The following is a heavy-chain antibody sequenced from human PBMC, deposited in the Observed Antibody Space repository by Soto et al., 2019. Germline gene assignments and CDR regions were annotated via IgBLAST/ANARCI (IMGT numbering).Heavy chain of an antibody. CDR2: MYYSGGA. Sequence: TMCLTCAVSGISIHNSHSFWGWIRQPPGKGLEFIGSMYYSGGANYNPSLKSRVTISLDTSKNQFSLTVNSVTAADTAIYYCGRVVEGATRHTDFDYWGQGTLVTVSS. V-gene: IGHV4-39*01. CDR3: GRVVEGATRHTDFDY. D-gene: IGHD2-15*01. J-gene: IGHJ4*02. CDR1: GISIHNSHSF.